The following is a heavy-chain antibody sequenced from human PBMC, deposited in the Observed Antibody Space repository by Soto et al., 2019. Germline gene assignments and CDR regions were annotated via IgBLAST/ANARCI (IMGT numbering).Heavy chain of an antibody. CDR3: ALEPEAGSNDYGDY. Sequence: QVQLQQWGAGLLKPSETLSLTCAVYGGSFSGYYWSWIRQPPGKGLEWIGEINHSGSTNYNPSLKRRVTISVDTSKNQFSLKLSSVTAADTAVYYCALEPEAGSNDYGDYWGQGTLVTVSS. CDR2: INHSGST. D-gene: IGHD2-8*01. V-gene: IGHV4-34*01. J-gene: IGHJ4*02. CDR1: GGSFSGYY.